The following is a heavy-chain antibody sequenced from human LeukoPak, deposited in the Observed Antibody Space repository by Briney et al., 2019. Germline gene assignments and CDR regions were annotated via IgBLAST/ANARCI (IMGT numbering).Heavy chain of an antibody. CDR3: ARGKVSSGSIDY. J-gene: IGHJ4*02. CDR2: ISGSDGST. D-gene: IGHD6-19*01. Sequence: PGGSLRLSCAASGFTFSNYAMSWVRQAPGKGLEWVSTISGSDGSTYYADSGKGRFTISRDNSKNTLYLQMNSLRAEDTAVFYCARGKVSSGSIDYWGQGTLVTVSS. V-gene: IGHV3-23*01. CDR1: GFTFSNYA.